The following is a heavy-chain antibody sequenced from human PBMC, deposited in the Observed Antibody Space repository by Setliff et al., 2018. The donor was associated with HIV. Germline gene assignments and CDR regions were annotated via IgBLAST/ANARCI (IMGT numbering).Heavy chain of an antibody. J-gene: IGHJ5*02. CDR3: ARTWWLRSNWFDP. CDR2: MHYRGST. V-gene: IGHV4-39*01. D-gene: IGHD5-12*01. CDR1: GDSISSSNYY. Sequence: SETLSLTCTVSGDSISSSNYYWGWIRQPPGKGLEYIGSMHYRGSTYYNPSLKSRVTISVDTSKNQFSLKLSSVTAADTAVYYCARTWWLRSNWFDPWGQGTLVTVSS.